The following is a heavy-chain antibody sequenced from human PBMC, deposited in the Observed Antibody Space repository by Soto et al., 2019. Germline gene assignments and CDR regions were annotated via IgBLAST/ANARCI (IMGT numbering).Heavy chain of an antibody. V-gene: IGHV3-30-3*01. CDR2: ISYDGSNK. CDR3: ARADTIFGVVIIGMDV. J-gene: IGHJ6*02. Sequence: QVQLVESGGGVVQPGRSLRLSCAASGFTFSSYAMHWVRQAPGKGLEWVAVISYDGSNKYYADSVKGRFTISRDNSKNTLYLQMNSLRAEDTAVYYCARADTIFGVVIIGMDVWGQGPTVTVSS. CDR1: GFTFSSYA. D-gene: IGHD3-3*01.